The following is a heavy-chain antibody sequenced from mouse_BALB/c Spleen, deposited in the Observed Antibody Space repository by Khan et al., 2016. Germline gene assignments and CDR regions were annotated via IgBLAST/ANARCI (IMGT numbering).Heavy chain of an antibody. CDR1: GYSITSDYA. Sequence: EVQLQESGPGLVKPSQSLSLTCTVTGYSITSDYAWNWIRQFPGNKLEWMGYISYSGYSSYNPSLKSRISITRDTSKNQFFLQSNSVTPDDTATXYGAKGRRKAFVAYWDQGTLVTVS. D-gene: IGHD6-1*01. CDR3: AKGRRKAFVAY. J-gene: IGHJ3*01. CDR2: ISYSGYS. V-gene: IGHV3-2*02.